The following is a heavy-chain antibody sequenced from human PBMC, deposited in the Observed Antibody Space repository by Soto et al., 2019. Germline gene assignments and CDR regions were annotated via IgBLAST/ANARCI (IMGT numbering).Heavy chain of an antibody. V-gene: IGHV4-61*08. CDR3: ARVLYSHSALFDY. CDR2: IYYSGST. CDR1: GGSISSGDYY. J-gene: IGHJ4*02. D-gene: IGHD6-13*01. Sequence: SETLSLTCTVSGGSISSGDYYWSWIRQPPGKGLEWIGYIYYSGSTNYNPSLKSRVTISVGTSKNQFSLKLTSVTAADTAVYYCARVLYSHSALFDYWGQGTLVTVSS.